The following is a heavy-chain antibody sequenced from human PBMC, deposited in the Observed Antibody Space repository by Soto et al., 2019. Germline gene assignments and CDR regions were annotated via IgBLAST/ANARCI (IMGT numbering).Heavy chain of an antibody. J-gene: IGHJ6*02. CDR2: FDPEDGET. CDR1: GYTLTELS. Sequence: ASVKVSCKVSGYTLTELSMHWVRQAPGKGLEWMGGFDPEDGETIYAQKFQGRVTMTEDTSTDTAYMELSSLRSEDTAVYYCARDESGYYDSSGYYYPYYYYYYGMDVWGQGTTVTVSS. V-gene: IGHV1-24*01. CDR3: ARDESGYYDSSGYYYPYYYYYYGMDV. D-gene: IGHD3-22*01.